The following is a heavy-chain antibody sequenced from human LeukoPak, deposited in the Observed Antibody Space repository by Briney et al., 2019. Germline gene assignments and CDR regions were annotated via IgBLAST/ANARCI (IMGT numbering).Heavy chain of an antibody. V-gene: IGHV3-13*05. J-gene: IGHJ2*01. CDR1: GFTFHYYD. D-gene: IGHD3-22*01. Sequence: PGGPLTLSCAVSGFTFHYYDMLWLPHAPGKRLEGVSAIRTTGDPHHPDPVKGRFHISREDAKNSVHLQMNTLRAGDTAVYYCARGVSYYYDNSGHPGWYFDLWGRGTLVTVSS. CDR2: IRTTGDP. CDR3: ARGVSYYYDNSGHPGWYFDL.